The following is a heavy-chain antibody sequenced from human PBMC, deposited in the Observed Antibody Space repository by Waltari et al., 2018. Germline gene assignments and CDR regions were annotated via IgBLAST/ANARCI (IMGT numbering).Heavy chain of an antibody. J-gene: IGHJ3*02. D-gene: IGHD3-22*01. V-gene: IGHV1-69*08. CDR2: IIPIFGTA. CDR3: ARGTYYYDSSGYFPGAFDI. Sequence: QVQLVQSGAEVKKPGSSVKVSCKASGGTFSSYAISWVRQAPGQGLEWMGRIIPIFGTANYAQKFQGRVTITADKSTSTAYMELSSLRSEDTAVYYCARGTYYYDSSGYFPGAFDIWGQGTMVTVSS. CDR1: GGTFSSYA.